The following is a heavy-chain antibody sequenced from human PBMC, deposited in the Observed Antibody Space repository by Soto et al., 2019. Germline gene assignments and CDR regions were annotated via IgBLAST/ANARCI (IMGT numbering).Heavy chain of an antibody. D-gene: IGHD2-8*01. CDR2: INPKSGGT. V-gene: IGHV1-2*04. Sequence: ASVKVSCKASGYSFTDYHIHWVRQAPGQGLEWLGRINPKSGGTSTAQKFQGWVTMTTDTSISTASMELTRLTSDAMAIYYCARGDSTDCSNGVCSFFYNHEMDVWGQGTTVTVSS. J-gene: IGHJ6*02. CDR1: GYSFTDYH. CDR3: ARGDSTDCSNGVCSFFYNHEMDV.